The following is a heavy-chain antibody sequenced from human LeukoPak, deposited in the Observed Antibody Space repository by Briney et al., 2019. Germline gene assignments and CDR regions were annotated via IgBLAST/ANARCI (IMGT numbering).Heavy chain of an antibody. CDR1: GFTVSGNY. Sequence: GGSLRLSCAASGFTVSGNYMSWVRQAPGKGLEWVSVIYSGGSTYYADSVKGRFTISRHNSKNTLYLQMNSLRAEDTAVYYCARGYDSSGYYYYWYFDLWGRGTLVTVSS. J-gene: IGHJ2*01. V-gene: IGHV3-53*04. CDR2: IYSGGST. D-gene: IGHD3-22*01. CDR3: ARGYDSSGYYYYWYFDL.